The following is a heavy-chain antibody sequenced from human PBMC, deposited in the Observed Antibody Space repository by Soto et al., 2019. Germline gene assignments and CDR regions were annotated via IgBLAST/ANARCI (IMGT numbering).Heavy chain of an antibody. CDR3: ARDKYSGSYFGWFDP. V-gene: IGHV1-18*04. J-gene: IGHJ5*02. CDR1: GYPFSSYG. D-gene: IGHD1-26*01. Sequence: ASVKVSCKASGYPFSSYGIAWVRQAPGQGLEWMGWISAYNGKTKYAQNLQDRVTMTTDTSTSTAYMELRSLTSDDTAVYFCARDKYSGSYFGWFDPWGQGTLVTVSS. CDR2: ISAYNGKT.